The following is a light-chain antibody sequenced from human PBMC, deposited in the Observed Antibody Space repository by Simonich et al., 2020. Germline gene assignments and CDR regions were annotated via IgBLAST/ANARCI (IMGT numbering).Light chain of an antibody. J-gene: IGKJ2*01. V-gene: IGKV3-11*01. CDR1: QSVSSY. CDR2: DAS. Sequence: EIVLTQSPATLSLSPGERATLSCRASQSVSSYLAWYQQKPVQAPRLLIYDASNMATGIPARFRGSGSGTDFTLTISSLEPEDFAVYYCQQRSNWPPYTFGQGTKLEIK. CDR3: QQRSNWPPYT.